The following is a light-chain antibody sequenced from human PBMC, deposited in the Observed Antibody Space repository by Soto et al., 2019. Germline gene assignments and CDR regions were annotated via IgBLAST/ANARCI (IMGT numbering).Light chain of an antibody. V-gene: IGKV3-15*01. J-gene: IGKJ3*01. CDR1: QSVSSN. Sequence: EIVMTQSPATLSVSPGESATLSCRASQSVSSNLAWYQQKPGQAPRLLIYGASTRATGLPPSFSGSGSGTEFSLTILGLPSQDVAVYYCQQYKNGARTFGLGTNV. CDR2: GAS. CDR3: QQYKNGART.